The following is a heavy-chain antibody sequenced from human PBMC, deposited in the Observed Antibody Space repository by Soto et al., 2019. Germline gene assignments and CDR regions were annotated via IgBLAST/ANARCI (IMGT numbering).Heavy chain of an antibody. CDR1: GGTFSSYT. CDR2: IIPSFGTV. Sequence: QVQLVQSGAEVKKPGSSVTVSCKASGGTFSSYTISWVRQAPGQGLEWMGGIIPSFGTVNYAQKFQGRVTITAGESTSTAYMELSSLRSEDTAVYYCARGNHRWLQLWYFDLWGRGTLVTVSS. J-gene: IGHJ2*01. D-gene: IGHD5-12*01. CDR3: ARGNHRWLQLWYFDL. V-gene: IGHV1-69*12.